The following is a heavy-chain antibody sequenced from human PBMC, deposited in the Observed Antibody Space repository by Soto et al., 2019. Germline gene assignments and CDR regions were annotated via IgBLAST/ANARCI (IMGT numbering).Heavy chain of an antibody. CDR1: GYTFTGYY. Sequence: ASVKVSCKASGYTFTGYYMHWVRQAPGQGLEWMGWINPNSGGTNYAQKFQGWVTMTRDTSISTAYMELSRLRSDDTAVYYCARDVRVQYYHDSSGNGRAFDIWGQGTMVTVSS. CDR3: ARDVRVQYYHDSSGNGRAFDI. D-gene: IGHD3-22*01. J-gene: IGHJ3*02. CDR2: INPNSGGT. V-gene: IGHV1-2*04.